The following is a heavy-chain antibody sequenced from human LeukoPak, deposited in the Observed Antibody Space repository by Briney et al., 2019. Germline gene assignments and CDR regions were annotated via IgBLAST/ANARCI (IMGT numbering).Heavy chain of an antibody. CDR1: GFTVSSNY. V-gene: IGHV3-53*01. J-gene: IGHJ4*02. D-gene: IGHD1-1*01. Sequence: GGSLRLSCAASGFTVSSNYMSWVRQAPGKGLEWVSVIYSGGSTYYADSVKGRFTISRDNSKNTLYLQMNSLRAEDTAVYFCAKSRSGSANWALQIFDNWGQGTLVTVSS. CDR2: IYSGGST. CDR3: AKSRSGSANWALQIFDN.